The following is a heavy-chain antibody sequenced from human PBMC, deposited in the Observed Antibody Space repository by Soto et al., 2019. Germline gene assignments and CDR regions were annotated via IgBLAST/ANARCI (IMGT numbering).Heavy chain of an antibody. V-gene: IGHV4-59*01. J-gene: IGHJ4*02. CDR2: ISYSGNT. CDR3: ARGLWGGDYDY. Sequence: PSETLSLTCAVYGGSISSYYWSLIRQPPGKGLEWIGYISYSGNTNYSPSLKSRVTISLDTSKNQFSLKLTSVTAADTAVYYCARGLWGGDYDYWGQGTLVTVSS. D-gene: IGHD4-17*01. CDR1: GGSISSYY.